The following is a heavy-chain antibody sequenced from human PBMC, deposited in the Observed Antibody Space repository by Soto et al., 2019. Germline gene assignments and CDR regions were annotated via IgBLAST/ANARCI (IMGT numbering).Heavy chain of an antibody. CDR3: ARDQDYYDPYYHGRDV. J-gene: IGHJ6*02. CDR1: GFTFSSYG. V-gene: IGHV3-21*02. CDR2: INTFGSNI. D-gene: IGHD3-22*01. Sequence: EVQLVESGGGLVKPGGSLRLSCAASGFTFSSYGMHWVRQAPGKGLEWVSSINTFGSNIYYADSVKGRFTISRDNAENSRYLQKNSLRAEDTGLYYCARDQDYYDPYYHGRDVWGQGTTGTVSS.